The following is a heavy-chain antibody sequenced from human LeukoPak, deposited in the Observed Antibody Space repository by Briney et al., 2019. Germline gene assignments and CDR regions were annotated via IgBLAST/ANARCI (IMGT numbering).Heavy chain of an antibody. CDR2: IRSDGSNK. D-gene: IGHD6-19*01. V-gene: IGHV3-30*02. J-gene: IGHJ4*02. CDR3: AKDHLPGIVVADRDY. CDR1: GFSFSSYG. Sequence: GGSLRLSCAGSGFSFSSYGMHWVRQAPGKGLEWMAFIRSDGSNKYYADSVKGRFTISRDNSKNTLYLQMNSLRAEDTAVYYCAKDHLPGIVVADRDYWGQGTLVTVSS.